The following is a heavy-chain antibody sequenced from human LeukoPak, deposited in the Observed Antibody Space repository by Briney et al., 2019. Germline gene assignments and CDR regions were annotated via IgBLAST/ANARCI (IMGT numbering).Heavy chain of an antibody. CDR2: ISAYNGNT. J-gene: IGHJ6*02. CDR1: GYTFTSYG. CDR3: ARKGATFGVVIIPYYGMDV. D-gene: IGHD3-3*01. Sequence: ASVKVSCKASGYTFTSYGISWVRQAPGQGLEWMGWISAYNGNTNYAQKLQGRVTMTTDTSTSTAYMELSSLRSEDTAVYYCARKGATFGVVIIPYYGMDVWGQGTTVTVSS. V-gene: IGHV1-18*01.